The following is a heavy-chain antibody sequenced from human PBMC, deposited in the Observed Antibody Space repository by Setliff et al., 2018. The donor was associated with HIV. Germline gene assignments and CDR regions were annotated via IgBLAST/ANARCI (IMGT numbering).Heavy chain of an antibody. V-gene: IGHV3-15*01. CDR1: GFTFNSAW. J-gene: IGHJ6*02. CDR3: TRGGGYYNFWSGYSPVYYYGMDV. Sequence: PGGSLRLSCVASGFTFNSAWMTWVRQAPGKGLEWVGRIKSKTDGGTADYAAPVKGRFTISRDDSKSIAYLQMNSLKTEDTAVYYCTRGGGYYNFWSGYSPVYYYGMDVWGQGTTVTVSS. CDR2: IKSKTDGGTA. D-gene: IGHD3-3*01.